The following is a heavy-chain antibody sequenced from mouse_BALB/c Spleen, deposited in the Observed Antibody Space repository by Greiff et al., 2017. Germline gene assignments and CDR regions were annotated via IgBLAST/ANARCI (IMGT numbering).Heavy chain of an antibody. D-gene: IGHD2-1*01. CDR1: GFTFSSYT. Sequence: EVQGVESGGGLVKPGGSLKLSCAASGFTFSSYTMSWVRQTPEKRLEWVATISSGGSYTYYPDSVKGRFTISRDNAKNTLYLQMSSLKSEDTAMYYCTRAYGNYAIDYWGQGTTLTVSS. CDR3: TRAYGNYAIDY. CDR2: ISSGGSYT. J-gene: IGHJ2*01. V-gene: IGHV5-6-4*01.